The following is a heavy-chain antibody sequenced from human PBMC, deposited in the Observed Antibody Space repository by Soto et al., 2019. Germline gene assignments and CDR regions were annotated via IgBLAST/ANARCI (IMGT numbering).Heavy chain of an antibody. CDR1: GGTFSGYA. J-gene: IGHJ6*02. CDR3: ARWEAKNPTTLNWNYENYYYGMDV. V-gene: IGHV1-69*01. CDR2: IIPIFGTA. Sequence: VQLVQSGAEVKKTGSSVKVSCKASGGTFSGYAISWVRQAPGQGLEWMGGIIPIFGTANYAQKFQGRVSITADESTSTAYMELSSLRSEDTAVYYCARWEAKNPTTLNWNYENYYYGMDVWGQGTTATVSS. D-gene: IGHD1-7*01.